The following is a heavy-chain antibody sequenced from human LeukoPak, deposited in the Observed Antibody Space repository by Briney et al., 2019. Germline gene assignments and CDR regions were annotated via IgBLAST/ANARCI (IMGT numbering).Heavy chain of an antibody. CDR1: GFTFTTYT. Sequence: GGSLRLSCAASGFTFTTYTINWVRQAPGKGLEWVSSISPTSTYIYYADSMKGRFTISRDNAKNSTYLQMSSLRAEDTAVYYCARSYYDFWSGYYKSPNWADYWGQGTLVTVSS. J-gene: IGHJ4*02. V-gene: IGHV3-21*04. CDR3: ARSYYDFWSGYYKSPNWADY. D-gene: IGHD3-3*01. CDR2: ISPTSTYI.